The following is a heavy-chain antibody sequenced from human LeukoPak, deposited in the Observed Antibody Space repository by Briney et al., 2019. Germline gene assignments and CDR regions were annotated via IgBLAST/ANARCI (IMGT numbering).Heavy chain of an antibody. J-gene: IGHJ5*02. Sequence: ASVKVSCKASGGTFSSYAISWVRQAPGQGLEWMGWINTNTGNPTYAQGFTGRFVFSLDTSVSTAYLQISSLKAEDTAVYYCARDYEFWSGYQAGTPFDPWGQGTLVTVSS. CDR2: INTNTGNP. CDR1: GGTFSSYA. CDR3: ARDYEFWSGYQAGTPFDP. D-gene: IGHD3-3*01. V-gene: IGHV7-4-1*02.